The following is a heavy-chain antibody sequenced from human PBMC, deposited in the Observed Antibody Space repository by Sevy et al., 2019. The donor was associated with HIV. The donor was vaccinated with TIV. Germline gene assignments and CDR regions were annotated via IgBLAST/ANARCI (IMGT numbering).Heavy chain of an antibody. CDR3: TCLYAGDYYYYGMDV. V-gene: IGHV3-73*01. CDR2: ISSKANSYAT. D-gene: IGHD3-10*01. J-gene: IGHJ6*02. Sequence: GGSLRLSCAASGFTFSGSAMHWVRLASGKGLEWVGRISSKANSYATAYAASVKGRFTISRDDSKNTAYLQMNSLKTEDTAVYYCTCLYAGDYYYYGMDVWGQGTTVTVSS. CDR1: GFTFSGSA.